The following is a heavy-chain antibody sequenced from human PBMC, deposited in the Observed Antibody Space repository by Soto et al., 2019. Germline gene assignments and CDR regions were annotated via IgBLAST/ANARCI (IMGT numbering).Heavy chain of an antibody. J-gene: IGHJ6*02. Sequence: ASVKVSCKASGYTFTSYGISWVRQAPGQGLVWMGWISAYNGNTNYAQKLQGRVTMTTDTSTSTAYMELSSLRSEDTAVYYCARGSAAAAGFYYYYYGMDVWGQGTTVTVSS. CDR1: GYTFTSYG. V-gene: IGHV1-18*01. CDR2: ISAYNGNT. CDR3: ARGSAAAAGFYYYYYGMDV. D-gene: IGHD6-13*01.